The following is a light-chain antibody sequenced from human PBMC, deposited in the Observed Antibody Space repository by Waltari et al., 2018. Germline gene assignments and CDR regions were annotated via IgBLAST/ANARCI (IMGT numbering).Light chain of an antibody. Sequence: DFQMTQSPSSLSASVGDRVTITCRASQYISTYLNWYQQKPGKGPKLLIYAASTLQSGVPSRFSGSGSGTDFTFTISSLQLEDFATYYCQQSYDTPRTFGQETKVEVK. V-gene: IGKV1-39*01. CDR2: AAS. CDR3: QQSYDTPRT. J-gene: IGKJ1*01. CDR1: QYISTY.